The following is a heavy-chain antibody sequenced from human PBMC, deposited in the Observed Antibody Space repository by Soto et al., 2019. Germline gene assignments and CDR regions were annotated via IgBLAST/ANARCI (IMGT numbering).Heavy chain of an antibody. CDR3: AVERPGAREGDYGDYYYYGMDV. CDR2: IIPIFGTA. CDR1: GGTFSSYA. V-gene: IGHV1-69*13. Sequence: ASVKVSCKASGGTFSSYAISWVRQAPGQGLEWMGGIIPIFGTANYAQKFQGRVTITGDESPSTAYMELSSLRSEDTAVYYCAVERPGAREGDYGDYYYYGMDVWGQGTTVTVSS. J-gene: IGHJ6*02. D-gene: IGHD4-17*01.